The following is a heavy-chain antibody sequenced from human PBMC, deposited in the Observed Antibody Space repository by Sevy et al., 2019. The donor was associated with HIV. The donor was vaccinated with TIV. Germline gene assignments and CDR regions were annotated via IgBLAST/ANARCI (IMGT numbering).Heavy chain of an antibody. CDR3: ASAREYYEDNSGYFDY. CDR1: GHTLNQLS. Sequence: ASVKVSCKVSGHTLNQLSMHWVRQAPGKGLEWMGRFDPEDGETIYAQRFQGRFTMTEDTSTDTAYMHLSSLRSEDTAAYYCASAREYYEDNSGYFDYWGQGTLVTVSS. V-gene: IGHV1-24*01. J-gene: IGHJ4*02. D-gene: IGHD3-22*01. CDR2: FDPEDGET.